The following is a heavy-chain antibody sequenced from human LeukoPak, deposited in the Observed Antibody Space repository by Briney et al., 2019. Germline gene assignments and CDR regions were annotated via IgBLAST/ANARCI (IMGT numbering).Heavy chain of an antibody. CDR2: ISRSGGNT. D-gene: IGHD6-19*01. CDR1: GFTFSRYA. V-gene: IGHV3-23*01. CDR3: AKDTKTLGIVMAGNDF. J-gene: IGHJ4*02. Sequence: PGVSLRLSCAASGFTFSRYAMIGVRHAPGKGLECVSAISRSGGNTYYANSVKGRFTITRDNSRNTLYLKMSSLRAEETAIYYCAKDTKTLGIVMAGNDFWGQGTLVTVSS.